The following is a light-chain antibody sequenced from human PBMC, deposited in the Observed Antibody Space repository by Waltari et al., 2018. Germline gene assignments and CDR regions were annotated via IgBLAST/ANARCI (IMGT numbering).Light chain of an antibody. CDR2: DVS. CDR1: QSLRRY. Sequence: EIVLTQSPATLSLSPGERATLSCRASQSLRRYLAWYQQKPGQAPRLLIYDVSNRATGIPARFSVSGSGTDFTLTISSLEPEDFAVYYCQQRSNWPGTFGQGTRVEIK. V-gene: IGKV3-11*01. CDR3: QQRSNWPGT. J-gene: IGKJ1*01.